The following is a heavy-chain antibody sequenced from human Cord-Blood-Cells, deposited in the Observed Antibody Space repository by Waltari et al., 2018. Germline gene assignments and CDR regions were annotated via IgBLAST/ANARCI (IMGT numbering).Heavy chain of an antibody. D-gene: IGHD5-12*01. Sequence: SYDINWMRKATGHGLEWMGWMNPNSGNTGYAQKFQGRVTMTRNTSISTSYMELSSLRSEDTAVYYCARGSVATIDYWGQGTLVTVSS. V-gene: IGHV1-8*01. CDR2: MNPNSGNT. J-gene: IGHJ4*02. CDR1: SYD. CDR3: ARGSVATIDY.